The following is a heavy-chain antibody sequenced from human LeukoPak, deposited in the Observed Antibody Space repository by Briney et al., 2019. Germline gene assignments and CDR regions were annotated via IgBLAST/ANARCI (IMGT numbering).Heavy chain of an antibody. V-gene: IGHV4-59*01. CDR2: IYYSGST. Sequence: SETLSLTCTVSGGSISSYYWSWIRQPPGKGLEWIGYIYYSGSTNYNPSLKSRVTISVDTSKNQFSLKLSSVTAADTAVYYCARGGNYYDSSGHWLWGQGTLVTVSS. D-gene: IGHD3-22*01. J-gene: IGHJ4*02. CDR3: ARGGNYYDSSGHWL. CDR1: GGSISSYY.